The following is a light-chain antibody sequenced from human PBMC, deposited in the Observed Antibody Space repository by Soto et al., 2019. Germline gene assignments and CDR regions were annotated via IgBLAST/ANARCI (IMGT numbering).Light chain of an antibody. CDR2: DAS. Sequence: EVFLAQAPGTLSFSPGERVSPSWRARQSVTTYLAWYQQKPGQAPRLLIYDASDRATGIPARFSGSGSGTDFTLTISSLEPEDFAVYYCQHRSNWPPGITFGQGTRLEIK. CDR1: QSVTTY. V-gene: IGKV3-11*01. J-gene: IGKJ5*01. CDR3: QHRSNWPPGIT.